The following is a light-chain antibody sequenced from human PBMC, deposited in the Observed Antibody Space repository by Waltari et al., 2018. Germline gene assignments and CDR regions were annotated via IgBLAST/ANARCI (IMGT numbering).Light chain of an antibody. V-gene: IGLV2-14*03. CDR1: SNDLGTSDF. CDR3: FSFTVRSTYV. CDR2: DVN. Sequence: QSALNQPASVSGSPGQSITISCTGTSNDLGTSDFVSWYQQHPGKVPKIIIFDVNKRPSGASSRFSGSKSGNTASLTISGLQAEDEADYYCFSFTVRSTYVYGSGTKVTV. J-gene: IGLJ1*01.